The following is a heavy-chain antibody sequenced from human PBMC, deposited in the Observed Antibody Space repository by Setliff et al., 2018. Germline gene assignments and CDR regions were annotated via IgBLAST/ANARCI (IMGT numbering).Heavy chain of an antibody. CDR2: IYTSGST. D-gene: IGHD2-15*01. V-gene: IGHV4-61*09. J-gene: IGHJ4*02. CDR1: GGSISSGSDY. Sequence: PSETLSLTCSVSGGSISSGSDYWTWIRQPAGKGLEWIGHIYTSGSTNYNPSLKSRVTIAVDASKNQFSLGLSSVTAADTAMYYCARENGYCSGGACYFMFDYWGQGTLVTVSS. CDR3: ARENGYCSGGACYFMFDY.